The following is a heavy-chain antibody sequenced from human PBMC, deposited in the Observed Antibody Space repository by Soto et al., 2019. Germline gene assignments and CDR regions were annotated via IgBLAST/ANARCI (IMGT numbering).Heavy chain of an antibody. V-gene: IGHV4-31*03. J-gene: IGHJ6*02. CDR2: IYYSGST. CDR3: ARSGYCSSTSCYYYYGMDV. D-gene: IGHD2-2*01. Sequence: QVQLQESGPGLVKPSQTLSLTCTVSGGSISSGGYYWSWIRQHPGKGLEWIGYIYYSGSTYYNPSLKSRVTISVDTSKNQFSLKLSSVTAADTAVYYCARSGYCSSTSCYYYYGMDVWGQGTTVTVSS. CDR1: GGSISSGGYY.